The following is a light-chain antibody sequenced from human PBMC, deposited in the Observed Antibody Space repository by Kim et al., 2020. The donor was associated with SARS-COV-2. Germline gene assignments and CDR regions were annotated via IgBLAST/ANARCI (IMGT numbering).Light chain of an antibody. CDR1: QSVSSY. J-gene: IGKJ4*01. CDR2: DAS. Sequence: EIVLTQSPATLSLSPGARATLSCRASQSVSSYLAWYQQKPGQAPRLLIYDASNRATGIPARFSGSGSGTDFTLTISSLEPEDFAVYYCKQRSNLPLTFGGGTKVDIK. V-gene: IGKV3-11*01. CDR3: KQRSNLPLT.